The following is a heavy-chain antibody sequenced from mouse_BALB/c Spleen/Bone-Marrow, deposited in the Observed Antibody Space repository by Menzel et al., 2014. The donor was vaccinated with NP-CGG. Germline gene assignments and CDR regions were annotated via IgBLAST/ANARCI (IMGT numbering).Heavy chain of an antibody. CDR1: GSTFTDYY. CDR2: IRNKANGYTT. Sequence: EVKLEESGGGLVQPGGSLRLSCATSGSTFTDYYMSWVRQPPGKALEWLGFIRNKANGYTTEYSASVKGRFTISRDNSQSILYLQMNTLRAEDSATYYCARDDYYAMDYWGQGTSVTVSS. CDR3: ARDDYYAMDY. V-gene: IGHV7-3*02. J-gene: IGHJ4*01.